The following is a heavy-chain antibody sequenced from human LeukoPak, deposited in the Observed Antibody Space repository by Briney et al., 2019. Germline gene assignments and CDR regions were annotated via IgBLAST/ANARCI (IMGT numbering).Heavy chain of an antibody. D-gene: IGHD3-3*01. CDR1: GGSFSGYY. CDR3: ASLVLRFLAFGMDV. CDR2: INHSGST. J-gene: IGHJ6*02. Sequence: SETLSLTCAVYGGSFSGYYWSWIRQPPGKGLEWIGKINHSGSTNYNPSLKSRVTISVDTSKNQFSLKLSSVTAADTAVYYCASLVLRFLAFGMDVWGQGTTVTVSS. V-gene: IGHV4-34*01.